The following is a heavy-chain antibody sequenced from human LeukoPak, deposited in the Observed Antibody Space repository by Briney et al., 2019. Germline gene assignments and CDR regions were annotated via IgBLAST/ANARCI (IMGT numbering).Heavy chain of an antibody. CDR3: ARHKGWKWLSAHGAFDI. J-gene: IGHJ3*02. V-gene: IGHV4-59*08. D-gene: IGHD3-22*01. CDR2: IYYSGST. Sequence: KTSETLSLTCTVSGGSISSYYWSWIRQPPGKGLEWIGYIYYSGSTNYNPSLKSRVTLSVDTSKNQFSLKLSSVTAADTAVYYCARHKGWKWLSAHGAFDIWGQGTMVTVSS. CDR1: GGSISSYY.